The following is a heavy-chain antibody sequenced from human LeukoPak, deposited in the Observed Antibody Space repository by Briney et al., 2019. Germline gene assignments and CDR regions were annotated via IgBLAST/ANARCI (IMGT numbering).Heavy chain of an antibody. CDR3: ARDDYGDYEAFDI. CDR1: GGSFSGYY. Sequence: SETLSLTCAVYGGSFSGYYWSWIRQPPGKGLEWIGEINHSGSTNYNPSIKSRVTISVDTSKNQFSLKLSSVTAADTAVYYCARDDYGDYEAFDIWGQGTMVTVSS. CDR2: INHSGST. J-gene: IGHJ3*02. V-gene: IGHV4-34*01. D-gene: IGHD4-17*01.